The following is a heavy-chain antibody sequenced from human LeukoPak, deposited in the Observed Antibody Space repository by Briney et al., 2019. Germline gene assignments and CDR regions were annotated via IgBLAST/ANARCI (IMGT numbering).Heavy chain of an antibody. CDR3: ARDRPVDV. Sequence: GGSLRLSCAASGFTFSSYEMHWVRQAPGKGLEYVSAISSNGDSTYYANFVKGRFIISRDNSKNTLYLQMGSLRPEDMAVYYCARDRPVDVWGEGTTVTVSS. CDR2: ISSNGDST. CDR1: GFTFSSYE. J-gene: IGHJ6*04. V-gene: IGHV3-64*01.